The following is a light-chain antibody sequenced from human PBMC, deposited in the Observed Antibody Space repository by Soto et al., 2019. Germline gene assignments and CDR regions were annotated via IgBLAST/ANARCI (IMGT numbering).Light chain of an antibody. CDR3: QQSYSTPYT. Sequence: DIQMTQSPSSLSASVGDRVTITCRASQSIRNYLNWCQQKPGEAPKLLVYSASYLQSGVPSRFSGSGSGTEFTLTISSLKLEDFATYYCQQSYSTPYTFGQGTKLEIK. V-gene: IGKV1-39*01. CDR1: QSIRNY. J-gene: IGKJ2*01. CDR2: SAS.